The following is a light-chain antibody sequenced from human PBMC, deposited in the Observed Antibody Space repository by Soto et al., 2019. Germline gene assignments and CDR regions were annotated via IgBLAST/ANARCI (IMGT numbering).Light chain of an antibody. CDR3: QQYGSSPTT. CDR2: GAS. V-gene: IGKV3-20*01. J-gene: IGKJ1*01. Sequence: NVLTQSPGTLSFSPGERATLSCRASQSLSNTFLSWYQQKPGQAPRLLIYGASSRATGIPDRFSGSGSGTDFTLTISRLEPEDFAVYYCQQYGSSPTTFGQGTKVDIK. CDR1: QSLSNTF.